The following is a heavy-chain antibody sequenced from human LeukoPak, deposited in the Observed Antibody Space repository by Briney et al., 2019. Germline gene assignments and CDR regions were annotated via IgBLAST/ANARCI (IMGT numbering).Heavy chain of an antibody. CDR2: IIPIFGTA. D-gene: IGHD4-23*01. Sequence: ASVKVSCKASGGTFSSYAISWVRQAPGQGLEWMGGIIPIFGTANYAQKFQGRVTITTDESTSTAYMELSSLRSEDTAVYYCARSGRWSPVRASYYYYGMDVWGQGTTVTVSS. J-gene: IGHJ6*02. CDR3: ARSGRWSPVRASYYYYGMDV. V-gene: IGHV1-69*05. CDR1: GGTFSSYA.